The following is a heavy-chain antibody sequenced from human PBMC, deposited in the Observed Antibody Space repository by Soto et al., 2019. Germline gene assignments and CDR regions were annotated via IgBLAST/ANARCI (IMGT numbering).Heavy chain of an antibody. J-gene: IGHJ3*02. CDR3: AHRHDRGSFDI. D-gene: IGHD2-15*01. V-gene: IGHV2-5*01. CDR2: INWNDAE. Sequence: QITLKESGPTLVKPTQTLTLTCTFSGFPLNTHAVGVAWIRQPPGKALKWLALINWNDAERYSPSLKDRLTNTKDTSRNHVVLSMTIVDPVDTATYDCAHRHDRGSFDIRGQGTTVTVSS. CDR1: GFPLNTHAVG.